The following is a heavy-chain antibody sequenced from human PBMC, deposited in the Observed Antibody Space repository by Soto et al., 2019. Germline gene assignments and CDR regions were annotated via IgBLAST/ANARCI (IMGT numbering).Heavy chain of an antibody. J-gene: IGHJ4*02. D-gene: IGHD3-16*01. V-gene: IGHV4-34*01. CDR3: ARGEERVAMLSGY. CDR1: GGSFSSYY. CDR2: INHSGST. Sequence: PSETLSLTCAVYGGSFSSYYWTWIRQPPGKGLEWIGEINHSGSTNCNPSLKSRVTISVDTSKNQFSLKLSSVTAADTAVYYCARGEERVAMLSGYWGQRTLVTVSS.